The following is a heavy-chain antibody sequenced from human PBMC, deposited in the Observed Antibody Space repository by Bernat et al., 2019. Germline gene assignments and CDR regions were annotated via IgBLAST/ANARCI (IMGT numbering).Heavy chain of an antibody. D-gene: IGHD4-17*01. CDR2: ISGSGFST. V-gene: IGHV3-23*01. CDR3: AKELRSSENWFDP. CDR1: AFTFSTYA. Sequence: VHLLESGGGLVQPGGSLRLSCSASAFTFSTYAMNWVRQAPGKGLEWVSTISGSGFSTYNADSVKGRCTISRDNSKNTLSLQMNSLRAEDTAVYYCAKELRSSENWFDPWGQGTLVTVSS. J-gene: IGHJ5*02.